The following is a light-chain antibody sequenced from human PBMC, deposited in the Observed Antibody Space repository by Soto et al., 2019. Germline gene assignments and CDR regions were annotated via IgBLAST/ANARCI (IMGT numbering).Light chain of an antibody. CDR3: VEENYCART. CDR2: KVS. J-gene: IGKJ1*01. V-gene: IGKV2-30*01. Sequence: DVVLTQSPVSLPVTLGQPASISCRSSQSLVYTNGNTYLNWCQQRPGQSPTRLIYKVSIRDPGVPHRLSGRGSGSDFTLTINRVEAEDVGVYYCVEENYCARTFGQGTKVEIK. CDR1: QSLVYTNGNTY.